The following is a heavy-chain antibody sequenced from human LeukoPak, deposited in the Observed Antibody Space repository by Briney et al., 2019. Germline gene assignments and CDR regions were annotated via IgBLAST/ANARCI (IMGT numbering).Heavy chain of an antibody. CDR1: GASISSGSYY. D-gene: IGHD2-8*01. V-gene: IGHV4-61*02. CDR2: IYTSGST. J-gene: IGHJ4*02. CDR3: ARDGGDCTNGVCYAYYFDY. Sequence: SQTLSLTCTVSGASISSGSYYWSWIRQPAGKGLEWIGRIYTSGSTNYNPSPKSRVTISVDTSKNQFSLKLSSVTAADTAVYYCARDGGDCTNGVCYAYYFDYWGQGTLVTVSS.